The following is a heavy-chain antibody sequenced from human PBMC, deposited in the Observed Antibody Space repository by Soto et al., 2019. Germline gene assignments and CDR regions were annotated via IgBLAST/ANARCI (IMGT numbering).Heavy chain of an antibody. J-gene: IGHJ4*02. CDR1: GGTLTTYA. Sequence: QVQLVQSGAEVKEPGSSVKVSCKASGGTLTTYAINWLRQAPGQGLDWMGGIIPMFGTTDYAQNFQGRVTITADDSTSTTSMELSNLRSEDTGVYFCARIPGVSDWNYPSLGYFAYWGQGNLVTVSS. D-gene: IGHD1-7*01. V-gene: IGHV1-69*01. CDR3: ARIPGVSDWNYPSLGYFAY. CDR2: IIPMFGTT.